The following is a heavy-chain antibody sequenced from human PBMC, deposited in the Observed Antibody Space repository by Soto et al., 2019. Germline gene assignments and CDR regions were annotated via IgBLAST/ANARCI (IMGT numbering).Heavy chain of an antibody. D-gene: IGHD3-10*01. V-gene: IGHV6-1*01. CDR1: GDSVSSDSAA. J-gene: IGHJ6*02. CDR3: AGVTWFRAMDV. Sequence: SQTLSLTCAISGDSVSSDSAAWNWIRQSPSGGLEWLGRTYYRSKWNNDYGLSVKSRITINPDTSKNQSSLHLHSVTPEDTAVYYCAGVTWFRAMDVWGQGTPVTVSS. CDR2: TYYRSKWNN.